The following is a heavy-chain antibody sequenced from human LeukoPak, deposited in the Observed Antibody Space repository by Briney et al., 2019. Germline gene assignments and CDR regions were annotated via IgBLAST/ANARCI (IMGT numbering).Heavy chain of an antibody. D-gene: IGHD2-2*01. CDR2: FDPEDGET. CDR1: GYSLTELP. Sequence: APVKVSCKVSGYSLTELPMHWVRQAPGKGLEWMGGFDPEDGETIYAQTLQGRVTMTEDTSTDTAYMELSSLRSEDTAVYYCATDRPSSAKVGPRGYYYYYMDAWGKGTTVTVSS. V-gene: IGHV1-24*01. CDR3: ATDRPSSAKVGPRGYYYYYMDA. J-gene: IGHJ6*03.